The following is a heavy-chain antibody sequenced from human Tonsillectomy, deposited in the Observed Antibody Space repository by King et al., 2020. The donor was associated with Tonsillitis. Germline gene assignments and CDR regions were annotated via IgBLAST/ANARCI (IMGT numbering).Heavy chain of an antibody. V-gene: IGHV4-39*01. CDR1: GGSISSSSYY. CDR3: AGYKYSSSWYGRERYYFDY. D-gene: IGHD6-13*01. Sequence: QLQESGPGLVKPSETLSLTCTVSGGSISSSSYYWGWIRQPPGKGLEWIGSIYYSGSTYYNPSLKSRVTISVDTSKNQFSLKLSSVTAADTAVYYCAGYKYSSSWYGRERYYFDYWGQGTLVTVSS. J-gene: IGHJ4*02. CDR2: IYYSGST.